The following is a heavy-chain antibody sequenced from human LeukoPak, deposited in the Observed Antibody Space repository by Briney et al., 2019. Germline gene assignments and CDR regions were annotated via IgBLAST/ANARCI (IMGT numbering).Heavy chain of an antibody. J-gene: IGHJ4*02. CDR1: GYTFTGYY. CDR2: INPNSGGT. D-gene: IGHD2-2*02. CDR3: ARGMGFRFNIVVVPAAIYYFDY. V-gene: IGHV1-2*02. Sequence: ASVKVSCKASGYTFTGYYMHWVRQAPGQGLEWMGWINPNSGGTNYAQKCQGRVTMTRDTSISTAYMELSGLRSDDTAVYYCARGMGFRFNIVVVPAAIYYFDYWGQGTLVTVSS.